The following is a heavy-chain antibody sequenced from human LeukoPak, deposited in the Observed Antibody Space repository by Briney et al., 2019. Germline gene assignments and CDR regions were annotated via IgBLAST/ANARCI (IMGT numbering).Heavy chain of an antibody. V-gene: IGHV3-23*01. D-gene: IGHD3-10*01. J-gene: IGHJ3*02. CDR1: GFTFSSYA. Sequence: RGSLRLSCAASGFTFSSYAMSWVRQAPGKGLERVSAISGSGGSTYYADSVKGRFTISRDNSKNTLYLQMNSLRAEDTAVYYCAKWFGEFDAFDIWGQGTMVTVSS. CDR2: ISGSGGST. CDR3: AKWFGEFDAFDI.